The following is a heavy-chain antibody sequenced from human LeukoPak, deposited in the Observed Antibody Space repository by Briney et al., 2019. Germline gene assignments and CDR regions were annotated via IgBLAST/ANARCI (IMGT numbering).Heavy chain of an antibody. CDR1: RFTLSSYS. CDR3: AKTGSYSSSGSDY. J-gene: IGHJ4*02. V-gene: IGHV3-30*18. D-gene: IGHD1-26*01. CDR2: ISYDGSNK. Sequence: GGSLRLSCAASRFTLSSYSMNWVRQAPGKGLEWVAVISYDGSNKYYADSVKGRFTISRDNSKNTLYLQMNSLRAEDTAVYYCAKTGSYSSSGSDYWGQGTLVTVSS.